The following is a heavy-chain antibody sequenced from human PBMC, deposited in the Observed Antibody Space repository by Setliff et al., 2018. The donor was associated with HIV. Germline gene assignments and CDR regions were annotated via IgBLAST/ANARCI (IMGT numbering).Heavy chain of an antibody. Sequence: GSLRLSCAASGFIFSIYEMNWVRQAPGKGLEWVSSLSGSGGSTYYADSVKGRFTISRDNSKNTLYLRMNSLRAEDTAVYYCAQAQTSVSGSYYQYLQHWGQGTLVTVSS. CDR2: LSGSGGST. V-gene: IGHV3-23*01. CDR1: GFIFSIYE. CDR3: AQAQTSVSGSYYQYLQH. J-gene: IGHJ1*01. D-gene: IGHD3-10*01.